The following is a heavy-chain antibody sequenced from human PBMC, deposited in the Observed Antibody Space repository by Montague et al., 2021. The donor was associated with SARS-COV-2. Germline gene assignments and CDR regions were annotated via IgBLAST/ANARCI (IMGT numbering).Heavy chain of an antibody. Sequence: ETLSLTCAVYGGSFSDYFWTWIRQHPGKGLEWIGEINHRGTSNYNPSLKSRVSISVDTSKNQFSLYLGSVTAADTAVYYCARGRQHFNMIVVVMTGGEYYFDYWGQGTLVTVSS. CDR3: ARGRQHFNMIVVVMTGGEYYFDY. D-gene: IGHD3-22*01. CDR2: INHRGTS. V-gene: IGHV4-34*01. CDR1: GGSFSDYF. J-gene: IGHJ4*02.